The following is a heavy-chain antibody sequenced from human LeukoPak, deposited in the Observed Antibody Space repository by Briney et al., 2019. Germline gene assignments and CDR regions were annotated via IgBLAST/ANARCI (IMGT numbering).Heavy chain of an antibody. CDR3: ARDACSSTSCFRDY. CDR2: ISSGSSYI. D-gene: IGHD2-2*01. V-gene: IGHV3-21*01. J-gene: IGHJ4*02. Sequence: GGSLRLSCAASGFTFSTYTMNWVRKAPGKGLEWVSSISSGSSYISYADSLKGRFNISRDNPKNSLYLQINSLRAEDTAVSYCARDACSSTSCFRDYWGQGTRVTVSS. CDR1: GFTFSTYT.